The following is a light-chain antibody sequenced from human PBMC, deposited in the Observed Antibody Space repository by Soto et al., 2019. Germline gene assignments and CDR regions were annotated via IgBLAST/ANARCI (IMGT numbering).Light chain of an antibody. CDR3: CSYAGGTSVI. Sequence: QSVLTQPASVSGSPGQSLTISCTGTSSDVGRYSLVSWYQQHPGKAPKLIIYEDVERPSGVSYRFSGSKSGNTASLTISGLQTEDEADYYCCSYAGGTSVIFGGGTQLTVL. V-gene: IGLV2-23*01. CDR1: SSDVGRYSL. J-gene: IGLJ2*01. CDR2: EDV.